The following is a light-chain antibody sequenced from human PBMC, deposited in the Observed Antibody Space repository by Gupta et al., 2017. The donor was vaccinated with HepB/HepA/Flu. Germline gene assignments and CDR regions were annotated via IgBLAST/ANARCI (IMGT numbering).Light chain of an antibody. CDR3: QQYNNWPYT. J-gene: IGKJ2*01. Sequence: YGQRPGQAPRLVIFGSSKRAPDIPARFSGHESATEFTLTISSLQSEDFAVYYCQQYNNWPYTFGQGTKLEIK. CDR2: GSS. V-gene: IGKV3-15*01.